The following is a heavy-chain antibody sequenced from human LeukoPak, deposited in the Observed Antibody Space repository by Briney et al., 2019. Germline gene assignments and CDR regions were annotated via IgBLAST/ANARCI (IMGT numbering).Heavy chain of an antibody. CDR2: IRSKANSYAT. CDR3: TTPTVLLRH. J-gene: IGHJ4*02. V-gene: IGHV3-73*01. D-gene: IGHD3-10*01. CDR1: GFTFSGSA. Sequence: GGSERLSCAASGFTFSGSAMHWIRQASGKGLEWVGRIRSKANSYATAYAASVKGRFTISRDDSKNTAYLQMNSLKTEDTAVYYCTTPTVLLRHWGQGTLVTVSS.